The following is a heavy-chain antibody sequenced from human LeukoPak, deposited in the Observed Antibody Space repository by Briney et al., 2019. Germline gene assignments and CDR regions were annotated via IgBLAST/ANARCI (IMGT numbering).Heavy chain of an antibody. D-gene: IGHD4-17*01. V-gene: IGHV4-61*01. J-gene: IGHJ5*02. CDR2: IYYNGNT. CDR1: GGSISSGSYY. Sequence: SETLSLTCTVSGGSISSGSYYWSWIRQPPGKGLEWIGYIYYNGNTNYNPSLKSRVTISVDTSKNQFSLKLRSVTAADTAVYYCARDEGDYGDYYWFDPWGQGTLVTVSS. CDR3: ARDEGDYGDYYWFDP.